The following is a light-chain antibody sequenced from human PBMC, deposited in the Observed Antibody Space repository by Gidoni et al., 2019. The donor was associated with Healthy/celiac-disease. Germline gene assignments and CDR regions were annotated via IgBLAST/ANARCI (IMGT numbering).Light chain of an antibody. Sequence: QSALTQPASVSGSPGPSITFACTETSSDVGGYNYVSWYQQHPGKAPKLMIYEVSNRPSGVSNRFSGSKSGNTASLTISGLQAEDEADYYCSSYTSSSTYVFGTGTKITVL. V-gene: IGLV2-14*01. CDR1: SSDVGGYNY. J-gene: IGLJ1*01. CDR2: EVS. CDR3: SSYTSSSTYV.